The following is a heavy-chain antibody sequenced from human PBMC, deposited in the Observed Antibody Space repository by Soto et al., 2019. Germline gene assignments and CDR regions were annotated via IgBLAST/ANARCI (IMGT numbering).Heavy chain of an antibody. V-gene: IGHV5-51*01. CDR1: GYSFTIYW. CDR2: IYPGDSDT. Sequence: GESLKISCNGSGYSFTIYWIGWVRQMPGKGLEWMGIIYPGDSDTRYSPSFQGQVTISADKSISTAYLQWSSLKASDTAMYYCARPSYDFWSGYYRDGYAFDIWGQGTMVTVSS. D-gene: IGHD3-3*01. J-gene: IGHJ3*02. CDR3: ARPSYDFWSGYYRDGYAFDI.